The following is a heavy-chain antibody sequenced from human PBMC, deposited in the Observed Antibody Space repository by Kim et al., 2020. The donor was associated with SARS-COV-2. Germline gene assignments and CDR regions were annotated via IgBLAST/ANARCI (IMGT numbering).Heavy chain of an antibody. D-gene: IGHD3-10*01. J-gene: IGHJ6*02. CDR3: ARKGRFGELSVYYGMDV. CDR1: GYTFTSYY. V-gene: IGHV1-46*01. CDR2: INPSGGST. Sequence: ASVKVSCKASGYTFTSYYMHWVRQAPGQGLEWMGIINPSGGSTSYAQKFQGRVTMTRDTSTSTVYMELSSLRSEDTAVYYCARKGRFGELSVYYGMDVWGQGTTVTVSS.